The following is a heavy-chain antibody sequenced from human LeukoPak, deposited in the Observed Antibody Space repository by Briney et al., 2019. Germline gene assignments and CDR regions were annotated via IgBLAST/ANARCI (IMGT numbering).Heavy chain of an antibody. CDR3: AKGDTTWELPHDY. CDR1: GFTFSSYG. D-gene: IGHD1-26*01. V-gene: IGHV3-30*02. Sequence: GGSLRLSCAASGFTFSSYGMHWVRQAPGKGLEWVAFIRYDGSNKYYADSVRGRFTISRDNSKNTLYLQMNSLRVEDTAVYYCAKGDTTWELPHDYWGQGTLVTVSS. J-gene: IGHJ4*02. CDR2: IRYDGSNK.